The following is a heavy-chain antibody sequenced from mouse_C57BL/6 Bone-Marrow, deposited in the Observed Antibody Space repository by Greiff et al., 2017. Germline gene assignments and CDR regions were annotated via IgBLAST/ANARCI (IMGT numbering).Heavy chain of an antibody. CDR2: IEPNSGGT. J-gene: IGHJ4*01. CDR1: GYTFTSYG. V-gene: IGHV1-72*01. CDR3: ARKGEYYGSAMDY. Sequence: VQLQQPGAELVKPGASVKLSCTASGYTFTSYGMPWVQQRPGRGLEWIGRIEPNSGGTKYTEKFKSKATLTVDKPYSTAYMQLSSLTSEDSAVYYCARKGEYYGSAMDYWGQGTAVTVSA. D-gene: IGHD1-1*01.